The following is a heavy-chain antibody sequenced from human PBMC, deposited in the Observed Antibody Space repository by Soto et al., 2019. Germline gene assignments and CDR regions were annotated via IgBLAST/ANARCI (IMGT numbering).Heavy chain of an antibody. J-gene: IGHJ6*03. CDR1: GFTFSSYG. D-gene: IGHD3-10*01. V-gene: IGHV3-33*01. CDR2: IWYDGSNK. CDR3: ARDGVSGSYPYYYYYMDV. Sequence: GGSLRLSCAASGFTFSSYGMHWVRQAPGKGLEWVAVIWYDGSNKYYADSVKGRFTISRDNSKNTLYLQMNSLRAEDTAVYYCARDGVSGSYPYYYYYMDVWGKGTTVTVSS.